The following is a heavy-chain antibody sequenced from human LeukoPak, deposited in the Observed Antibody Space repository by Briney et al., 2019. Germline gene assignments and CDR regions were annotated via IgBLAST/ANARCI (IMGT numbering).Heavy chain of an antibody. V-gene: IGHV1-69*05. Sequence: SVKVSCKASGGTFSSYAISWVRQAPGQGLEWMGGIIPIFGTANYAQKFQGRVTITTDESTSTAYMELSSLRSEDTAVYYCASAITYYYDSSGYYLLDYWGQGTLVTASS. D-gene: IGHD3-22*01. CDR2: IIPIFGTA. CDR1: GGTFSSYA. J-gene: IGHJ4*02. CDR3: ASAITYYYDSSGYYLLDY.